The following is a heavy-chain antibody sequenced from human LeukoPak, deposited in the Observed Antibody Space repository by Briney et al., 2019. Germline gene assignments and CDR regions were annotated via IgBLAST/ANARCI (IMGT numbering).Heavy chain of an antibody. CDR3: ARTGRGIAAAFDY. D-gene: IGHD6-13*01. CDR2: ISSSSSYI. J-gene: IGHJ4*02. V-gene: IGHV3-21*01. Sequence: IPGGSLRLSCAASGFTFSSYSMNWVRQAPGKGLEWVSSISSSSSYIYYADSVKGRFTIYRDNAKNSLYLQMNSLRAEDTAVYYCARTGRGIAAAFDYWGQGTLVTVSS. CDR1: GFTFSSYS.